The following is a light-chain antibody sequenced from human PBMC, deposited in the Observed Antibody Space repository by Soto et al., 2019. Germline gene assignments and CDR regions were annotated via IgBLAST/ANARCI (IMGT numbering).Light chain of an antibody. CDR2: AAS. CDR3: QQYNSWSGVT. V-gene: IGKV1-9*01. Sequence: IQLTQSPSSLSASVVDRVTITCRASQGISSYLAWYQQKPGKAPKLLIYAASTLQSGVPSRFSGSGSGTEFTLTISSLQPDDFATYHCQQYNSWSGVTFGGGTKVDIK. CDR1: QGISSY. J-gene: IGKJ4*01.